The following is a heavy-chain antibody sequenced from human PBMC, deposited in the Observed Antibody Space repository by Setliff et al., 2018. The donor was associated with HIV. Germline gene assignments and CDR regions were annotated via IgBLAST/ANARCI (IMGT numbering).Heavy chain of an antibody. Sequence: SVKVSCKASGFTFATSAVQWVRQARGQRLEWIGWIVVGTGNTNYAQKFQERVTITRDMSTSTAYMELSSLRSEDTAVYYCAPDGGLEQWLASWGQGTLVTV. V-gene: IGHV1-58*01. D-gene: IGHD6-19*01. CDR1: GFTFATSA. CDR2: IVVGTGNT. J-gene: IGHJ4*02. CDR3: APDGGLEQWLAS.